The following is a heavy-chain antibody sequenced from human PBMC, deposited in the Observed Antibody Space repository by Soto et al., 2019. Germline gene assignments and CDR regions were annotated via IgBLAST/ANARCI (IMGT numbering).Heavy chain of an antibody. V-gene: IGHV3-23*01. D-gene: IGHD2-8*01. J-gene: IGHJ3*02. CDR1: GFTFSAYA. CDR2: VGGSDTDK. Sequence: EVQLLESGGGVVQPGGSLRLSCAASGFTFSAYAMSWVRQAPGKGLQWVSGVGGSDTDKHYADSVRGRFTVSRDNSKNTLYLQMHSLRADDTAVYYCAKDATAVNGVWDPFDMWGQGTEVTVSS. CDR3: AKDATAVNGVWDPFDM.